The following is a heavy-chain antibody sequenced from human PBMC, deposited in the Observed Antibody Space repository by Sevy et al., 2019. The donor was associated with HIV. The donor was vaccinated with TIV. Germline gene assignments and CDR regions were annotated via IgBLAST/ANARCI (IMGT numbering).Heavy chain of an antibody. CDR3: ARDYYDNRPRGFDP. Sequence: SETLSLTCSVSGGSISSYFWSWIRQPPGKGLGWIGYISDSGKTNYNPSLKSRVTISVDTSKNQFSLKLKSVTAADTAVYYCARDYYDNRPRGFDPWGQGTLVTVSS. V-gene: IGHV4-59*01. J-gene: IGHJ5*02. CDR2: ISDSGKT. CDR1: GGSISSYF. D-gene: IGHD3-22*01.